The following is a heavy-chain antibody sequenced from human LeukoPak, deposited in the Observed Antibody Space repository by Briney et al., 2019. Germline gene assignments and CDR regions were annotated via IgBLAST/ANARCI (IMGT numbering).Heavy chain of an antibody. J-gene: IGHJ4*02. V-gene: IGHV4-59*12. CDR1: GGSISSYY. Sequence: SSETLSLTCTVSGGSISSYYWSWIRQPPGKGLEWIGYIYYSGSTYYNPSLKSRVTISVDTSKNQFSLKLSSVTAADTAVYYCARERRAATGIDYWGQGTLVTVSS. CDR3: ARERRAATGIDY. D-gene: IGHD2-15*01. CDR2: IYYSGST.